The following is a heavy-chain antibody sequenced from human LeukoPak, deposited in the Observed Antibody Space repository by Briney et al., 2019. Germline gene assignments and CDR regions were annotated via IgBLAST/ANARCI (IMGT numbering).Heavy chain of an antibody. D-gene: IGHD6-6*01. CDR2: INPNSGGT. J-gene: IGHJ5*02. CDR3: ARVEYSSSSLYNWFDP. V-gene: IGHV1-2*06. CDR1: GYTFTGYY. Sequence: GASVKVSCKASGYTFTGYYMHWVRQAPGQGLEWMGRINPNSGGTNYAQKFQGRVTMTRDTSISTAYMELSRLRSDDTAVYYCARVEYSSSSLYNWFDPWGQGTLVTVSS.